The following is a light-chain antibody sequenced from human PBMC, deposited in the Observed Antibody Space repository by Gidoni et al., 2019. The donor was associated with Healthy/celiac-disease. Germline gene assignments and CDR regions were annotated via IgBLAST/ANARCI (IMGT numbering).Light chain of an antibody. V-gene: IGKV1-39*01. CDR3: QQSYSTPPGT. CDR2: AAS. CDR1: QSISRY. J-gene: IGKJ2*01. Sequence: DLQITPSPSSLSASVGDRVTITCRADQSISRYFNLYQQKPGKAPKLLNYAASRLQSGVPSRFSGSGPRKYFTLISSMQQPEDVATYYRQQSYSTPPGTFGQGTKLEIK.